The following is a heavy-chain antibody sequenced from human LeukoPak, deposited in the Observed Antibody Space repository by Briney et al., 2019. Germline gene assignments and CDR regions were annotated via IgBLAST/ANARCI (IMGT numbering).Heavy chain of an antibody. V-gene: IGHV3-74*03. D-gene: IGHD7-27*01. CDR2: INSDGSSI. Sequence: GGSLRLSCVASGFTFSRSWMHWVRQAPGKGLVWVSRINSDGSSITYADSVKGRFTISRDNAKNTLYLQMTSLRVEDTAVYYCGRGSGVADYWGQGALVTVAS. CDR3: GRGSGVADY. J-gene: IGHJ4*02. CDR1: GFTFSRSW.